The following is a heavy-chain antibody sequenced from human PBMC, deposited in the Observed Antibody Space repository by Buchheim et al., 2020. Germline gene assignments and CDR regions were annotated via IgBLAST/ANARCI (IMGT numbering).Heavy chain of an antibody. Sequence: QVQLVQSGAEVKKPGASVKVSCKASGYTFTSYYMHWVRQAPGQGLEWMGIINPSGGSTSYAQKFQGRVTITADESTSTAYMELSSLRSEDTAVYYCARAQRFLEWSYYYYYMDVWGKGTT. V-gene: IGHV1-46*01. CDR1: GYTFTSYY. CDR3: ARAQRFLEWSYYYYYMDV. CDR2: INPSGGST. J-gene: IGHJ6*03. D-gene: IGHD3-3*01.